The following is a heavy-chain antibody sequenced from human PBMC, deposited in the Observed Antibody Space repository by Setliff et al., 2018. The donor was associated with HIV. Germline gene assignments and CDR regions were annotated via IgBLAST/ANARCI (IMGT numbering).Heavy chain of an antibody. V-gene: IGHV4-39*07. J-gene: IGHJ6*04. CDR3: TRRGADSYYPRPLDV. D-gene: IGHD3-10*01. CDR2: MYYSGST. CDR1: AGSISSSSYY. Sequence: PSETLSLTCTVSAGSISSSSYYWGWIRQPPGKGLEWIGSMYYSGSTYYNPSLKSRVTISVDTSKNQFSLRLNSVTAADTAIYYCTRRGADSYYPRPLDVWGKGTTVTVSS.